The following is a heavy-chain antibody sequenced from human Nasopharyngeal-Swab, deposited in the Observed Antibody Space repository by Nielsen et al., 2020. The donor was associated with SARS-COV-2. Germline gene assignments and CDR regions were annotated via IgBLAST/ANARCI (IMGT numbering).Heavy chain of an antibody. CDR1: GFTFSGYS. V-gene: IGHV3-48*01. CDR3: ARGSGNAGIGDYVRKWYFDL. Sequence: GESLKISCAASGFTFSGYSMNWVRQAPWKGLEWVSYISSSSTTIYYADSVKGRFTISRENAKNSLYLQMNSLRAGDTAVYYCARGSGNAGIGDYVRKWYFDLWGRGTLVTVSS. J-gene: IGHJ2*01. D-gene: IGHD3-10*02. CDR2: ISSSSTTI.